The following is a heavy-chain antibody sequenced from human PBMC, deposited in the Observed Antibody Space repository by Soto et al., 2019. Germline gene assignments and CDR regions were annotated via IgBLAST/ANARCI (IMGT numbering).Heavy chain of an antibody. Sequence: EVQLVESGGGLVQPGGSLRLSCAASGFTFSSYSMNWVRQAPGKGLVWVSYISSSSSTIYYADSVKGRITISRDNDKNYLYLPMDTQRADDTAVYYCARDGGNDFWSDYYRAPYYFDYWGQGTLVTVSS. CDR3: ARDGGNDFWSDYYRAPYYFDY. D-gene: IGHD3-3*01. V-gene: IGHV3-48*01. CDR2: ISSSSSTI. CDR1: GFTFSSYS. J-gene: IGHJ4*02.